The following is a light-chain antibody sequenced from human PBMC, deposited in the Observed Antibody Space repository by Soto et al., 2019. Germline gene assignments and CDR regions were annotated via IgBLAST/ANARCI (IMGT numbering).Light chain of an antibody. V-gene: IGLV1-51*01. CDR2: DDD. Sequence: QSVLTQPPSVSAAPGQKVTISCSGSSSNIGGNSVSWYQQSPGTAPKLLIYDDDKRPSGIPDRFSGSKSGTSATLGITGFQTGDEADYYCGSWDSSVSAYVFGTGTKVTVL. CDR1: SSNIGGNS. J-gene: IGLJ1*01. CDR3: GSWDSSVSAYV.